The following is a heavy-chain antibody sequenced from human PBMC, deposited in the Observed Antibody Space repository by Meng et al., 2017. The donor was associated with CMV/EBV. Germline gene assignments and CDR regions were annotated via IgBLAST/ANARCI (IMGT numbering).Heavy chain of an antibody. D-gene: IGHD3-22*01. CDR1: GYSISSGYY. Sequence: SETLSLTCTVSGYSISSGYYCGWIRQPPGKGLEWIGSIYHSGSTYYNPSLKSRVTISVDTSKNQFSLKLNSVTAADTAVYYCARDLYYDSSGYGYFDLWGRGTLVTVSS. CDR3: ARDLYYDSSGYGYFDL. CDR2: IYHSGST. J-gene: IGHJ2*01. V-gene: IGHV4-38-2*02.